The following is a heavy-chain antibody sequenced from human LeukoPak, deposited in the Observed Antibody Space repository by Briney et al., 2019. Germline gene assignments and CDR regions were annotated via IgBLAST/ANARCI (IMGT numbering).Heavy chain of an antibody. CDR3: AKAWSSYYGMDV. D-gene: IGHD1-26*01. CDR1: GFTFSNYV. Sequence: PGGSLRLSCTASGFTFSNYVISWVRQAPGKGLEWVSGISWNSGSIGYADSVKGRFTISRDNAKNSLYLQMNSLRAEDTALYYCAKAWSSYYGMDVWGQGTTVTVSS. V-gene: IGHV3-9*01. J-gene: IGHJ6*02. CDR2: ISWNSGSI.